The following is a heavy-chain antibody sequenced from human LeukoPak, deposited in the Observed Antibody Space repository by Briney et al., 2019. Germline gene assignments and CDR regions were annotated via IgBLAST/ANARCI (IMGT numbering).Heavy chain of an antibody. CDR1: GYSFTSYW. CDR3: ARRRHYYDSSGYYLYYFDY. J-gene: IGHJ4*02. V-gene: IGHV5-10-1*01. Sequence: GESLKISCKGSGYSFTSYWIGWVRQMPGKGLEWMGRIDPSDSYTNYSPSFQGHVTISADKSISTAYLQWSSLKASDTAMYYCARRRHYYDSSGYYLYYFDYWGQGTLVTVSS. CDR2: IDPSDSYT. D-gene: IGHD3-22*01.